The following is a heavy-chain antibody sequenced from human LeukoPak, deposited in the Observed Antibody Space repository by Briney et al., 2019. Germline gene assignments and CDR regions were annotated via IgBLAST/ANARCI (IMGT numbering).Heavy chain of an antibody. CDR3: TTEYYGSDYY. D-gene: IGHD3-10*01. CDR2: VKSKNAGGTT. CDR1: GGSISSYY. J-gene: IGHJ4*02. V-gene: IGHV3-15*01. Sequence: ETLSLTCTVSGGSISSYYWSWVRQAPGKGLEWVGHVKSKNAGGTTDYAAPVKGRFTISRDDSKTTLYLQMNSLKTEDTAVYYCTTEYYGSDYYWGQGTLVTVSS.